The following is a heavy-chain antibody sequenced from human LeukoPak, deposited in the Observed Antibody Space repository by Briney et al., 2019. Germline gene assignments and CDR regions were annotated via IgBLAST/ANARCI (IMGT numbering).Heavy chain of an antibody. D-gene: IGHD1-26*01. J-gene: IGHJ4*02. V-gene: IGHV4-39*07. CDR1: GGSISSSSYS. Sequence: SSETLSLTRTVSGGSISSSSYSWGWIRQPPGKGLEWIGSIYYSGSTYYNPSLKSRVTISVDTSKNQFSLKLSSVTAADTAVYYCAREGPWWELRIDYWGQGTLVTVSS. CDR2: IYYSGST. CDR3: AREGPWWELRIDY.